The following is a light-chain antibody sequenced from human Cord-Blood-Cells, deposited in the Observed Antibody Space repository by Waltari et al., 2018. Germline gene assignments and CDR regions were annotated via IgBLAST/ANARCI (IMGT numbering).Light chain of an antibody. CDR2: QDS. Sequence: SYELTPPHSVSVSPGQTASITCSGAKMGDKYAWWYQQKPGQSPVLVIYQDSKRPPGIPERFSGTNSGNTATLTISGTQAMDETDYYCQAWDSSTVVFGGGTKLTIL. V-gene: IGLV3-1*01. J-gene: IGLJ2*01. CDR1: KMGDKY. CDR3: QAWDSSTVV.